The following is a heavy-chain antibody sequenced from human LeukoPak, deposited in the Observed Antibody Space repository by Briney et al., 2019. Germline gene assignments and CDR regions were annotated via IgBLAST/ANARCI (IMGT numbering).Heavy chain of an antibody. CDR1: GFTVSSNY. J-gene: IGHJ4*02. V-gene: IGHV3-23*01. D-gene: IGHD5-24*01. CDR3: AKILRWPYFDY. CDR2: ISGSGGST. Sequence: PGGSLRLSCAASGFTVSSNYMSWVRQAPGKGLEWVSAISGSGGSTYYADSVKGRFTISRDNSKNTLYLQMNSLRAEDTAVYYCAKILRWPYFDYWGQGTLVTVSS.